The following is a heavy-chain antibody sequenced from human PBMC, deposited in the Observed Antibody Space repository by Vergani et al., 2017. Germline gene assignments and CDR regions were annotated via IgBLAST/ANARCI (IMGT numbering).Heavy chain of an antibody. CDR3: VREKRSSWNDHLSDI. D-gene: IGHD1-20*01. CDR2: ISSKDYGQAT. V-gene: IGHV3-49*03. J-gene: IGHJ3*02. Sequence: EVQLVESGGDLVQPGRSLRLSCTASGFTFGYYAMDWFRQAPGQGLEWVGGISSKDYGQATIYAASVKGRFTISRDDSKSYLYLQMNSLQTEDTALYYCVREKRSSWNDHLSDIWGQGTLVTVSS. CDR1: GFTFGYYA.